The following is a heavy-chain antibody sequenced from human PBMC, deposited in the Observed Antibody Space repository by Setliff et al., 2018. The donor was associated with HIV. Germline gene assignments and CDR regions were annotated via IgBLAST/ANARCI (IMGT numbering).Heavy chain of an antibody. V-gene: IGHV4-38-2*02. Sequence: SETLSLTCTVSGYSISSGYYRGWIRLPPGKGLEWIGDIYHSGFTFYNPSLKSRVSISVDTSRNEFSLKLTSVTAADTAVYYCAREFSSSSFDQWGQGTLVTVSS. CDR1: GYSISSGYY. CDR2: IYHSGFT. CDR3: AREFSSSSFDQ. J-gene: IGHJ4*02. D-gene: IGHD6-6*01.